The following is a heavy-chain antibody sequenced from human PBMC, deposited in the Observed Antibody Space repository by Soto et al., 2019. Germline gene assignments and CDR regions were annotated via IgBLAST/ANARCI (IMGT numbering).Heavy chain of an antibody. CDR1: GYTFTSYA. CDR3: ARIGKPDRSYYDILTGYLNWFDP. Sequence: ASVKVSCKASGYTFTSYAMHWVRQAPGQRLEWMGWINASSGNTRYSQKLQGRVTMTTDTSTSTAYMELRSLRSDDTAVYYCARIGKPDRSYYDILTGYLNWFDPWGQGTLVTVSS. J-gene: IGHJ5*02. V-gene: IGHV1-3*01. CDR2: INASSGNT. D-gene: IGHD3-9*01.